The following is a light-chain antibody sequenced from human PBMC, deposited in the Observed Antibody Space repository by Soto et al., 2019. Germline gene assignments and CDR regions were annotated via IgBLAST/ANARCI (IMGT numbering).Light chain of an antibody. J-gene: IGKJ1*01. CDR2: KAS. CDR1: QSISSW. CDR3: QQYNSYWT. Sequence: DIQMTQSPSTLYASVGDRVTINCRASQSISSWLAWYQQKPGKAPKLLIYKASSLESGVPSRFSGSGSGTEFTLTISSLQPDDFATYYCQQYNSYWTFGQGTKVQIK. V-gene: IGKV1-5*03.